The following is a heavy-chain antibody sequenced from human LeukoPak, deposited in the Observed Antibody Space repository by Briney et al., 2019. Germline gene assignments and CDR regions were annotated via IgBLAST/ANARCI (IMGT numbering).Heavy chain of an antibody. Sequence: GASVKVSCKASGGTFNNYTISWVRQAPGQGLEWMGGIIPFFGTANYAQKFQGRVTVTADESTTTAYMELSSLRSEDTAVYYCARGFGTYYDILTGQFDAFDIWGQGTMVTVSS. CDR1: GGTFNNYT. CDR2: IIPFFGTA. J-gene: IGHJ3*02. D-gene: IGHD3-9*01. V-gene: IGHV1-69*13. CDR3: ARGFGTYYDILTGQFDAFDI.